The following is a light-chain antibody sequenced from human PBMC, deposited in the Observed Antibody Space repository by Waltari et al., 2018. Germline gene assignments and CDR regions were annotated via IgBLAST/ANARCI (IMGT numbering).Light chain of an antibody. CDR1: QSVGRS. CDR2: GAS. J-gene: IGKJ1*01. V-gene: IGKV3-20*01. Sequence: SCRASQSVGRSLAWYQQKPGQAPRLLIYGASSRATGIPDRFSGSGSGTDFSLTISRLEPEDFAGYYCQHYVRLPATFGQGTKVEIK. CDR3: QHYVRLPAT.